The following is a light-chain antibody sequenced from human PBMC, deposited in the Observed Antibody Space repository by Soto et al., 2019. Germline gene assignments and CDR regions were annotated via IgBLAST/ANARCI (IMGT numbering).Light chain of an antibody. CDR3: QQLNSFPIP. CDR1: QGIANF. J-gene: IGKJ3*01. Sequence: IQLTQSPSSLSASVGDIVTISCRASQGIANFLASYQQKPGKAPKLLIYGASTLQSGVPSRFSGSGSGTDFTLTISSLQPEDFATYYCQQLNSFPIPFGPGTKVDIK. CDR2: GAS. V-gene: IGKV1-9*01.